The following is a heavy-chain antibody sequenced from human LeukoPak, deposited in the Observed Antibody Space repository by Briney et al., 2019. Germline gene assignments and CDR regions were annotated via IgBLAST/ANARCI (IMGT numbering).Heavy chain of an antibody. Sequence: SETLSLTCAVYGGSFSGYYWSWIRQPPGKGLEWIGEINHSGSTNYNPSLKSRVTISVDTSKNQFSLKLSSVTAADTAVCYCARGTNYYDSSGYQPMDYWGQGTLVTVSS. J-gene: IGHJ4*02. CDR1: GGSFSGYY. V-gene: IGHV4-34*01. CDR3: ARGTNYYDSSGYQPMDY. CDR2: INHSGST. D-gene: IGHD3-22*01.